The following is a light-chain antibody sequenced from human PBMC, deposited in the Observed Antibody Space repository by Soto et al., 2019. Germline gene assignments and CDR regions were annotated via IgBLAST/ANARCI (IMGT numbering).Light chain of an antibody. J-gene: IGKJ1*01. V-gene: IGKV1-5*01. CDR1: QNIRTW. Sequence: DIQMTQSPYTLSASVGDRVTITCRASQNIRTWLAWFQQKPGRAPKLLIYDASSLESGAPSRFSGGGSGTEFALTISSLQPDDFATYYCQQYDSYSWTFGQGTKVAIK. CDR2: DAS. CDR3: QQYDSYSWT.